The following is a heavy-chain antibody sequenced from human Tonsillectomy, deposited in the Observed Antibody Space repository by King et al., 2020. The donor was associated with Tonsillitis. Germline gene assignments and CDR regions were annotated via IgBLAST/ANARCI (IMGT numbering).Heavy chain of an antibody. Sequence: QLVQSGGGLVQPGVSLRLSCAASGFTFSSYSMNWVRQAPGKGLEWVSFISSRVSTIYYADSVKGRFTISRDNAKNSLYLQMNSLRAEDTAVYYCARDRLTISGDYYMDVWGRGTTVTVSS. CDR3: ARDRLTISGDYYMDV. D-gene: IGHD3-3*01. J-gene: IGHJ6*03. CDR1: GFTFSSYS. CDR2: ISSRVSTI. V-gene: IGHV3-48*01.